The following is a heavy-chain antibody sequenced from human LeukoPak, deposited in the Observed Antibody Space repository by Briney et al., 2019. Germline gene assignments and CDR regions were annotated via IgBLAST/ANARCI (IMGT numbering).Heavy chain of an antibody. CDR2: IWYDGSNK. J-gene: IGHJ4*02. CDR3: AKVLSLRRFDWVLYIDH. CDR1: GFTFSSYG. Sequence: AGGSLRLSCTASGFTFSSYGMHWVRQAPGKGLEWVAVIWYDGSNKYYADSVKGRFTISRDNSKNTLYLQMNSLRAEDTAVYYCAKVLSLRRFDWVLYIDHWGQGTLVTVSS. V-gene: IGHV3-33*06. D-gene: IGHD3-9*01.